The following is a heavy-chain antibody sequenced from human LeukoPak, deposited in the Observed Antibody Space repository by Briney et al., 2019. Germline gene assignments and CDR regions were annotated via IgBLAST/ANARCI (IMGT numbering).Heavy chain of an antibody. D-gene: IGHD6-19*01. V-gene: IGHV3-48*03. CDR3: ARERYSSGWYYFDY. Sequence: GGSLRLSCAASGFTFSSYEMNWVRQAPGKGLEWVSYISSSGSTIYYADSVKGRFTISRDNAKNSLYLQMNSLRAEDTAVYYCARERYSSGWYYFDYWGQGTLVTASS. CDR2: ISSSGSTI. J-gene: IGHJ4*02. CDR1: GFTFSSYE.